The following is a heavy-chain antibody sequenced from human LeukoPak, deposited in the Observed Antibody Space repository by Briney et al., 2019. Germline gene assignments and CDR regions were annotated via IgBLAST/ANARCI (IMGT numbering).Heavy chain of an antibody. D-gene: IGHD3-10*01. J-gene: IGHJ5*01. CDR2: INHSGST. Sequence: SETLSLTCAVYGGSFSGYYWSWIRQPPGKGLEWIGEINHSGSTNYNPSLKSRVTISVDTSKNQFSLKLSSVTAADTAVCYCARQYVRGVIITVNWFDSWGQGTLVTVSS. V-gene: IGHV4-34*01. CDR3: ARQYVRGVIITVNWFDS. CDR1: GGSFSGYY.